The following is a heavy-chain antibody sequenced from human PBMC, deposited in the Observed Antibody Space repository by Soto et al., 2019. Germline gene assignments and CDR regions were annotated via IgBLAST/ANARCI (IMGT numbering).Heavy chain of an antibody. V-gene: IGHV4-31*03. CDR2: IYYSGST. CDR1: GGSISSGGYY. Sequence: SETLSLTCTVSGGSISSGGYYWSWIRQHPGKGLEWIGYIYYSGSTYYNPSLKSRVTISVDTSKNQFSLKLSSVTAADTAVYYCARDPPRTIFGVVITDGMDVLGQGTTVTVSS. D-gene: IGHD3-3*01. J-gene: IGHJ6*02. CDR3: ARDPPRTIFGVVITDGMDV.